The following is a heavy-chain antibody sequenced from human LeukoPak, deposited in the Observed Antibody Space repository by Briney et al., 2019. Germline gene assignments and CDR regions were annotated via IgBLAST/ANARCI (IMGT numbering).Heavy chain of an antibody. Sequence: ASVKVSCKASGYTFDSYGISWVRQAPGRGLEWMGWISAYNENTNYAQKVQGRVIMTTDESTSTAYMELSSLRSEDTAVYYCARSTLPYDGLPYGMDVWGQGTTVTVSS. CDR1: GYTFDSYG. CDR2: ISAYNENT. CDR3: ARSTLPYDGLPYGMDV. D-gene: IGHD2-8*01. J-gene: IGHJ6*02. V-gene: IGHV1-18*01.